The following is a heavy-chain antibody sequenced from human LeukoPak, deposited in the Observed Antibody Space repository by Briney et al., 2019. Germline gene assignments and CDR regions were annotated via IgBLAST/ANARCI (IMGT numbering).Heavy chain of an antibody. Sequence: PGGSLRLSCAASGFTFSTYPMNWVRQAPGKGLEWVSNIRNSADTMYYADSVRGRFTISRDDAKNSLYLQMNSLRAEDTAVYYCARVSAGGDYVDYWGQGTLVTVSS. CDR1: GFTFSTYP. J-gene: IGHJ4*02. V-gene: IGHV3-48*01. CDR2: IRNSADTM. D-gene: IGHD6-19*01. CDR3: ARVSAGGDYVDY.